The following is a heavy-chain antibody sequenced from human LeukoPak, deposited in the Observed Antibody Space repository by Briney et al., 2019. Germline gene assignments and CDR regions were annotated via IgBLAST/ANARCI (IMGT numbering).Heavy chain of an antibody. V-gene: IGHV4-39*01. D-gene: IGHD3-10*01. J-gene: IGHJ4*02. CDR1: GGSISSSSYY. CDR3: ARHGRGYYGSGIFDY. Sequence: KPSETLSLTCTVSGGSISSSSYYWGWIRQPPGKGLEWIGSIYYSGSTYYNPSLKSRVTISVDTSKNQFSLKLSSVPAADTAVYYCARHGRGYYGSGIFDYWGQGTLVTVSS. CDR2: IYYSGST.